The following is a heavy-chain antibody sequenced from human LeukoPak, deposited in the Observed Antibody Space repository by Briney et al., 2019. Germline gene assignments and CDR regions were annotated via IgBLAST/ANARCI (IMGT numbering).Heavy chain of an antibody. CDR3: ARLDTYYYDSSGYQAFDI. CDR1: GGSISSGGYY. V-gene: IGHV4-61*08. CDR2: IYYSGST. J-gene: IGHJ3*02. Sequence: PSETLSLTCTVSGGSISSGGYYWSWIRQPPGKGLEWIGYIYYSGSTNYNPSLKSRVTISVDTSKNQFSLKLSSVTAADTAVYYCARLDTYYYDSSGYQAFDIWGQGTMVTVSS. D-gene: IGHD3-22*01.